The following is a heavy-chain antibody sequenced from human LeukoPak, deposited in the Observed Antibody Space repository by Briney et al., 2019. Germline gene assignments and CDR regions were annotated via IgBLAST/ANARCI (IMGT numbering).Heavy chain of an antibody. CDR1: GYTFTSYG. J-gene: IGHJ5*02. Sequence: ASVKVSCRASGYTFTSYGISWVRQAPGQGVEWMGWISAYNGNTNYAQKLQGRVTMTTDTSTSTAYMELSSLRPEDTAVYYCARDQGYSSSWTHNWFDPWGQGTLVTVSS. CDR2: ISAYNGNT. D-gene: IGHD6-13*01. CDR3: ARDQGYSSSWTHNWFDP. V-gene: IGHV1-18*01.